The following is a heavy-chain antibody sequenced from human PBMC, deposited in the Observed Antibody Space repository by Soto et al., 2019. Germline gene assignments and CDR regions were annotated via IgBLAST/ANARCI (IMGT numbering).Heavy chain of an antibody. CDR3: VKRAWEIPHYDY. Sequence: RGALRVSCASSVFTFSIYAMHWVRQAPGKGLELVAVISYDGSNKYYADSVKGRFTISRDNSKNTLYLQMNSLRAEDTAVYYCVKRAWEIPHYDYWGQGTMVTVSS. D-gene: IGHD1-26*01. V-gene: IGHV3-30-3*01. CDR2: ISYDGSNK. J-gene: IGHJ4*02. CDR1: VFTFSIYA.